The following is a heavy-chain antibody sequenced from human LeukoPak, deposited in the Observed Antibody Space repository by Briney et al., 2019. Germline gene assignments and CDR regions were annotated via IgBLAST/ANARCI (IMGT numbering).Heavy chain of an antibody. D-gene: IGHD3-9*01. CDR1: GFTFWTYG. CDR3: AKELPGYFDWLYPFDY. CDR2: ITGSGPDT. J-gene: IGHJ4*02. Sequence: GGSLRLSCAASGFTFWTYGMSWVRQAPGKGLEWVSTITGSGPDTYFAASVKGRFTISRDNSKNTLYLQMNSLRAEDTAVYYCAKELPGYFDWLYPFDYWGQGTLVTVSS. V-gene: IGHV3-23*01.